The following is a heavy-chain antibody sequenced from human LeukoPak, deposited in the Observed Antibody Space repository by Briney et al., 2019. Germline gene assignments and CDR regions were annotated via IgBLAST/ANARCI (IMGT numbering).Heavy chain of an antibody. CDR2: IGSSGRAR. V-gene: IGHV3-11*04. CDR1: GFTVSSNY. Sequence: GGSLRLSCAAPGFTVSSNYMSWVRQAPGKGLEWVSNIGSSGRARYYADSVKGRFSISRDNAKNSLYLQMNSLRVEDTGVYYCALLAVASDFDYWGQGALVTVSS. J-gene: IGHJ4*02. CDR3: ALLAVASDFDY. D-gene: IGHD6-19*01.